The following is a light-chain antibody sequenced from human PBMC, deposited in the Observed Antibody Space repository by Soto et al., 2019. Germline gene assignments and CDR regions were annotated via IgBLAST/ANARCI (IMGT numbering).Light chain of an antibody. CDR3: QQYESYSPWT. Sequence: DIQMTQSPSTLSASVGDRVTITCRASQTVSNWLAWYQQKPGKAPKLLIYGASTLESGVPSRFSGSGSGTEFTLTISNLQPDDFATYYCQQYESYSPWTFGQGTKVDIK. CDR2: GAS. CDR1: QTVSNW. J-gene: IGKJ1*01. V-gene: IGKV1-5*01.